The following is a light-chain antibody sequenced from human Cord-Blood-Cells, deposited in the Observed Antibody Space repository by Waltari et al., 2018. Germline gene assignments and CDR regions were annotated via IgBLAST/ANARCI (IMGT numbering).Light chain of an antibody. Sequence: QSVLLPPPSASGTPGQRVTISCSGRSSNIGSNTLICYQQLPGTAPKLLIYSNNQRPSGVPDRFYGSKSGTSASLAISGLQSEDEADYYCAAWDDSLNGWVFGGGTKLTVL. CDR2: SNN. CDR1: SSNIGSNT. CDR3: AAWDDSLNGWV. V-gene: IGLV1-44*01. J-gene: IGLJ3*02.